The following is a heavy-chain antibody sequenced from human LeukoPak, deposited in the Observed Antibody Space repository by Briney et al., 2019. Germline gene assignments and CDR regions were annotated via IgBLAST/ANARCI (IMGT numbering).Heavy chain of an antibody. CDR2: IYYSGST. CDR3: ARGKSLGARFDP. V-gene: IGHV4-59*02. J-gene: IGHJ5*02. Sequence: SETLSLTCSVSGGSVSSSFWSWIRQPPGKGLEWIGYIYYSGSTNYNPSLKSRVTISVDTSKNQFSLKLSSVTAADTAVYYCARGKSLGARFDPWGQGTLVTVSS. CDR1: GGSVSSSF. D-gene: IGHD5-12*01.